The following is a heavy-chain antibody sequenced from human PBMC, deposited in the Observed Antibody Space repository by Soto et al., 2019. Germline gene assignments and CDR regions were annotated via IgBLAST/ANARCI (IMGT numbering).Heavy chain of an antibody. V-gene: IGHV2-70*01. J-gene: IGHJ4*02. CDR3: ARTLVYDFWSGSPFDY. CDR2: IDWDDDK. D-gene: IGHD3-3*01. Sequence: SGPTLVNPTQTLTLTCTFSGFSLSTSRMCVSWIRQPPGKALEWLALIDWDDDKYYSTSLKTRLTISKDTSKNQVVLTMTNMDPVDTATYYCARTLVYDFWSGSPFDYWGQGTLVTVSS. CDR1: GFSLSTSRMC.